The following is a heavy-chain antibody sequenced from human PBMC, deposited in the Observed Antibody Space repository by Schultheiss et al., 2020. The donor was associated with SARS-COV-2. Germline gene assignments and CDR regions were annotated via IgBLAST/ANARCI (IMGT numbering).Heavy chain of an antibody. CDR2: ISGSGGST. J-gene: IGHJ6*02. Sequence: GGSLRLSCAASGFTFSSYAMHWVRQAPGKGLEYVSAISGSGGSTYYADSVKGRFTISRDNSKNTLYLQMNSLRAEDTAVYYCARTPGDYYYYYGMDVWGQGTTVTVSS. CDR3: ARTPGDYYYYYGMDV. D-gene: IGHD3-10*01. V-gene: IGHV3-64*04. CDR1: GFTFSSYA.